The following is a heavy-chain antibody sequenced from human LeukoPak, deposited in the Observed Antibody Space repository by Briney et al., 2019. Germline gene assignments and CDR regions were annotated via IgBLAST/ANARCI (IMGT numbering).Heavy chain of an antibody. J-gene: IGHJ4*02. D-gene: IGHD5-18*01. CDR3: ARESGALRGYSYGH. Sequence: PGRSLRLSCAASGFTFSSYAMPWVRQAPGKGLEWVAVIPYDGNNKKYADSVKGRFTISRDNSKNTLYLQMNSLRAEDTAVYYCARESGALRGYSYGHWGQGTLVTVSS. V-gene: IGHV3-30*04. CDR2: IPYDGNNK. CDR1: GFTFSSYA.